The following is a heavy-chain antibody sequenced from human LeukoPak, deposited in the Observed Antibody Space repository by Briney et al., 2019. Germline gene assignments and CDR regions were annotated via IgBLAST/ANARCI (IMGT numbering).Heavy chain of an antibody. V-gene: IGHV4-39*02. CDR1: GGSISSSSYY. J-gene: IGHJ6*02. Sequence: SETLSLTCTVSGGSISSSSYYWGWIRQPPGKGLEWIGSIYYSGSTYYNPSLKSRVTISVDTSKNQFSLKLSSVTAADTAVYYCARDRRYYYGMDVWGQGTTVTVSS. CDR2: IYYSGST. CDR3: ARDRRYYYGMDV.